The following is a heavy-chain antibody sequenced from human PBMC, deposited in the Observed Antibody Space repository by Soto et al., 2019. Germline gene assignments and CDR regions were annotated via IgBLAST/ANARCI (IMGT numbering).Heavy chain of an antibody. Sequence: QVQLMQSGAEVKKPGSSVKVFCKASGGSFSSYAINWVRQAPGQGLEWMGGFIPMFGTPNYAQKFQGRVTITADESTNTAYIELGSLRSEDTAVYYCARVLGGSGWYGAFGSWGQGTLVTVSS. J-gene: IGHJ4*02. D-gene: IGHD6-19*01. V-gene: IGHV1-69*01. CDR3: ARVLGGSGWYGAFGS. CDR1: GGSFSSYA. CDR2: FIPMFGTP.